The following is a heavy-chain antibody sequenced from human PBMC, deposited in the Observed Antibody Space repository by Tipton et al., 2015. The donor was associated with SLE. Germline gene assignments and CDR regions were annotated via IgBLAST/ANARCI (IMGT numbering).Heavy chain of an antibody. J-gene: IGHJ4*02. Sequence: TLSLTCAVSGYSISSGYYWGWIRQPPGKGLEWIGRIYHSGSNYYNPSPQSRVTISVDTSNNQFSLQLSSVTAADTAVYYCAGMAAAGHWNFDYWGQGTLVTVSS. CDR3: AGMAAAGHWNFDY. CDR2: IYHSGSN. D-gene: IGHD6-13*01. CDR1: GYSISSGYY. V-gene: IGHV4-38-2*01.